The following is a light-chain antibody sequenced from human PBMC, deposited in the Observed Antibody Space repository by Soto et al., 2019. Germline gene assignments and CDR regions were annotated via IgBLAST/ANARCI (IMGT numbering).Light chain of an antibody. CDR1: NLGSKS. J-gene: IGLJ2*01. CDR3: QVWDSSSDQTVV. V-gene: IGLV3-21*02. CDR2: DDT. Sequence: SYEMTQPPSVSVAPGETARSTCGANNLGSKSVHWYQQKPGQAPVVVVYDDTDRPSGIPERFSGSNSGNTATLAISRVEAGDEADYWCQVWDSSSDQTVVFGGGTKLTVL.